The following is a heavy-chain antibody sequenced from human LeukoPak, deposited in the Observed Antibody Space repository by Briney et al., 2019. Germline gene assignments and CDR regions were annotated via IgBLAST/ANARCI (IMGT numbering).Heavy chain of an antibody. CDR3: ARERWLQFRCAFDI. Sequence: SVKVSCKASGGTFSSYTISWVRQAPGQGLEWMGRIIPILGIANYAQKFRGRVTITADKSTSTAYMELSSLRSEDTAVYYCARERWLQFRCAFDIWGQGTMVTVSS. J-gene: IGHJ3*02. CDR2: IIPILGIA. CDR1: GGTFSSYT. D-gene: IGHD5-24*01. V-gene: IGHV1-69*04.